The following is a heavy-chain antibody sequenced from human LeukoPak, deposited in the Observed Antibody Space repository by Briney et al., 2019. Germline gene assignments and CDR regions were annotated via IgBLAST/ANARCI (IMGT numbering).Heavy chain of an antibody. V-gene: IGHV3-64D*06. Sequence: GGSLRLSCSASGFIFSTYTMYWVRQPPGKGLEILSVINGDGRSTNYADSVKGRFTISRDNSKNTLYLLMSSLRAEDTALYYCARDKEAGASRFDPWGQGTLVTVSS. D-gene: IGHD1-26*01. CDR2: INGDGRST. CDR1: GFIFSTYT. CDR3: ARDKEAGASRFDP. J-gene: IGHJ5*02.